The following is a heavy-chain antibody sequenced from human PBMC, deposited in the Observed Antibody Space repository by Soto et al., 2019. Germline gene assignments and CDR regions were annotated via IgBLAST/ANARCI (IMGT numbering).Heavy chain of an antibody. D-gene: IGHD2-15*01. CDR1: GFTFSSYG. J-gene: IGHJ4*02. V-gene: IGHV3-30*18. CDR3: AKGGSGPDYYCDY. CDR2: ISYDGSNK. Sequence: QVQLVESGGGVVQPGRSLRLSCAASGFTFSSYGMHWVRQAPGKGLEWVAVISYDGSNKYYAVSVKGRFTISRDNSKNTLYLQMNSLRAEDTAVYYCAKGGSGPDYYCDYWGQGTQVTVAP.